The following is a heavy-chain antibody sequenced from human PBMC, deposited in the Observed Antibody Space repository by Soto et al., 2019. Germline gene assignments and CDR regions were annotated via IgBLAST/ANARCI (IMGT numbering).Heavy chain of an antibody. CDR2: ISSSSSYI. V-gene: IGHV3-21*01. J-gene: IGHJ3*02. CDR3: ARDRNRGFDI. Sequence: EVQLVESGGGLVKPGGSLRLSCAASGFTFSSYSMNWVRQAPGKGLEWVSSISSSSSYIYYADSVKGRFTISRDNAKNSLYLQMNGLRAEDTAVYYCARDRNRGFDIWGQGTMVTVSS. CDR1: GFTFSSYS.